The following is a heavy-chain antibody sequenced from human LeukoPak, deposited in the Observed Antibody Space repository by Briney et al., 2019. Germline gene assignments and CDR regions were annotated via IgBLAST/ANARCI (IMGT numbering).Heavy chain of an antibody. CDR1: GFTFSSYA. CDR3: ARDVPSPLYGMDV. V-gene: IGHV3-30-3*01. Sequence: GGSLRLSCAASGFTFSSYAMHWVRQAPGKGLEWAAVISYDGSNKYYADSVKGRFTISRDNSKNTLYLQMNSLRAEDTAVYYCARDVPSPLYGMDVWGQGTTVIVSS. CDR2: ISYDGSNK. J-gene: IGHJ6*02.